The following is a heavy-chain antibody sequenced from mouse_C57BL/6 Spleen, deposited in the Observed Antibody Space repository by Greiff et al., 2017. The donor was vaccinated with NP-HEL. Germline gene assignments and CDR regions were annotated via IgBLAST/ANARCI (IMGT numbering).Heavy chain of an antibody. Sequence: QVQLQQPGAELVKPGASVKLSCKASGYTFISYWMHWVKQRPGRGLEWIGRIEHNSGGTKYNEKFKSKATLTVDKPTSTAYMQLSSLTSEDSAVYYCAREYYGPYYYAMDYWGQGTSVTVSS. CDR1: GYTFISYW. V-gene: IGHV1-72*01. J-gene: IGHJ4*01. CDR3: AREYYGPYYYAMDY. CDR2: IEHNSGGT. D-gene: IGHD1-1*01.